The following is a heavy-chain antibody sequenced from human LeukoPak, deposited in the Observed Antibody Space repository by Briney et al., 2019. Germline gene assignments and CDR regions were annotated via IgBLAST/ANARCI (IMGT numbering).Heavy chain of an antibody. Sequence: GGSLRLSCAASGFSFSSNWMHWVRQAPGKGLVWVSRINPDESTTTYAGSVKGRFTISRDNAKNTLYLQMNSLRAEDTAVYYCASTKRGYRYYFDYWGQGTLVTVSS. CDR2: INPDESTT. J-gene: IGHJ4*02. D-gene: IGHD1-1*01. CDR3: ASTKRGYRYYFDY. V-gene: IGHV3-74*03. CDR1: GFSFSSNW.